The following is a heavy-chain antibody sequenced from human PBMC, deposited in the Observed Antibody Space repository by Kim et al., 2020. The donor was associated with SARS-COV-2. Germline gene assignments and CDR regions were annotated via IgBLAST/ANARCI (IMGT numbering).Heavy chain of an antibody. V-gene: IGHV3-15*01. Sequence: YAAPVKGRFTISRDDSKNTLYLQMNSLKTEDTAVYYCTTDKQWLVFDFYYWGQGTLVTVSS. D-gene: IGHD6-19*01. J-gene: IGHJ4*02. CDR3: TTDKQWLVFDFYY.